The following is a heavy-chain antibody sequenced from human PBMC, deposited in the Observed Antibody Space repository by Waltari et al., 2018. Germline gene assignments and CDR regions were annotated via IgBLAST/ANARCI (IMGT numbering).Heavy chain of an antibody. Sequence: QVQLQESGPGLVKPSETLSLTCAVSGYSISSGYYWGWIRQPPGKGLEYIGYISGSSGTTNYNPSLKSRVTISKDTSKNQFSLKLSSVTAADTAVYYCARLTTRDGEFDYWGQGVLVTVSS. J-gene: IGHJ4*02. CDR1: GYSISSGYY. CDR3: ARLTTRDGEFDY. D-gene: IGHD4-4*01. V-gene: IGHV4-38-2*01. CDR2: ISGSSGTT.